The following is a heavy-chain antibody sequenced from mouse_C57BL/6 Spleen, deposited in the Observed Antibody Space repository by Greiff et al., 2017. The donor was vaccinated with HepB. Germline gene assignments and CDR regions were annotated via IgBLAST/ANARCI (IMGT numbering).Heavy chain of an antibody. CDR1: GYAFSSSW. D-gene: IGHD2-3*01. CDR3: GRGNDGYFFGY. CDR2: IYPGDGDT. Sequence: QVQLQQSGPELVKPGASVKISCKASGYAFSSSWMNWVKQRPGKGLEWIGRIYPGDGDTNYNGKFKGKATLTADKSSSTAYMQLSSLTSEDSAVYFCGRGNDGYFFGYWGQGTTLTVSS. V-gene: IGHV1-82*01. J-gene: IGHJ2*01.